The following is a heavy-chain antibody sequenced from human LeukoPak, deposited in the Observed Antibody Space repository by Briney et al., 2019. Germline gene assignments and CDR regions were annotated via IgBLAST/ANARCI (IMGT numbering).Heavy chain of an antibody. CDR1: GGSFSGYY. J-gene: IGHJ4*02. Sequence: PSETLSLTCAVYGGSFSGYYWSWIRQPPGKGLEWIGEINHSGSTNYNPSLKSRVTISVDTSKNQFSLKLSSVTAADTAVYYCARGGPHDYSSYAHFDYWGQGTLVTVSS. CDR3: ARGGPHDYSSYAHFDY. D-gene: IGHD4-11*01. V-gene: IGHV4-34*01. CDR2: INHSGST.